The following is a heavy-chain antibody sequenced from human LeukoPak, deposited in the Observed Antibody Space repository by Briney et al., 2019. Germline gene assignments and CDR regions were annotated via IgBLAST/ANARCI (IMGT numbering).Heavy chain of an antibody. CDR2: ISGSGSAT. Sequence: QSGGSLRLSCAGSGFTFSSYAMSWVRQAPGKGLEWVSGISGSGSATYFADSVKGRFSISRDNSKNTLYLQMNSLRAEDTAIYYCAKDPGCTNGVCYFDYWGQGSLVTVSP. J-gene: IGHJ4*02. V-gene: IGHV3-23*01. D-gene: IGHD2-8*01. CDR3: AKDPGCTNGVCYFDY. CDR1: GFTFSSYA.